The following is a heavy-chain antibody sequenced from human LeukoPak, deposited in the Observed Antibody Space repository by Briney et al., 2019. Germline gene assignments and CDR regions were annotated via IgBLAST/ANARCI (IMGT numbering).Heavy chain of an antibody. CDR1: GFIFSTYG. D-gene: IGHD2-15*01. Sequence: GGSLRLSCEASGFIFSTYGVHWVRQAPGKGLEWVAFIRYDGINKWYADSVEGRFTISRDNSKNTLYLQMSSLRPEDTAVYYCARAAASDYWGQGTLVTVSS. J-gene: IGHJ4*02. CDR2: IRYDGINK. CDR3: ARAAASDY. V-gene: IGHV3-30*02.